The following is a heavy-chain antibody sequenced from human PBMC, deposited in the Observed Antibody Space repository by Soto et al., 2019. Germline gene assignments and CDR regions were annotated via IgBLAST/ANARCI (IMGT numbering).Heavy chain of an antibody. CDR3: ARVYDSSGYYYGLYWFDP. CDR1: GGSISSYY. J-gene: IGHJ5*02. CDR2: IYYSGST. D-gene: IGHD3-22*01. Sequence: SETLSLTCTVSGGSISSYYWSWIRQPPGKGLEWIGYIYYSGSTNYNHSLKSRVTISVDTSKNQFSLKLSSVTAADTAVYYCARVYDSSGYYYGLYWFDPWRKATLVTVSS. V-gene: IGHV4-59*01.